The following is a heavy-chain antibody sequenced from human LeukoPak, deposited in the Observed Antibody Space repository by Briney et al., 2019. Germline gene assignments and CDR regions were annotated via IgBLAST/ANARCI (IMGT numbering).Heavy chain of an antibody. CDR1: GXSIGNYY. CDR2: IYYTGST. J-gene: IGHJ4*02. CDR3: ARDPLGLYYFDY. V-gene: IGHV4-31*03. Sequence: SETLSLTCTVSGXSIGNYYWNWIRQHPGEGLEWIGYIYYTGSTYYNPSLESRVTISVDTSKNQFSLKLSSVAAADSAMYYCARDPLGLYYFDYWGQGTLVTVSS.